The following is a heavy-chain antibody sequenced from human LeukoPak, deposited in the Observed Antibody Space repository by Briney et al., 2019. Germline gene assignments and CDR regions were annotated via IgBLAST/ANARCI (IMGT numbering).Heavy chain of an antibody. J-gene: IGHJ4*02. V-gene: IGHV4-59*08. CDR3: ARVPGRSPDF. Sequence: PSETLSLTCTVSGASLSGHYWGWFRQPPGKGLEWIGNIHYTGTISYNPSLKSRIIISLDTSNSQFYLKLRSLTAAGTAVYSCARVPGRSPDFWSPGTLVTVSS. CDR2: IHYTGTI. D-gene: IGHD3-10*01. CDR1: GASLSGHY.